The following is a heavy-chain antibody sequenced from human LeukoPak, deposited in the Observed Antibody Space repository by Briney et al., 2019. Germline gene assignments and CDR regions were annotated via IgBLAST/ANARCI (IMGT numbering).Heavy chain of an antibody. J-gene: IGHJ3*02. CDR2: ISSSSYI. CDR3: ARDRVGIAATDAFGI. Sequence: GGSLRLSCAASGFTFSSYSMNWVRQAPGKGLEWVSSISSSSYIYYADSVKGRFTISRDNAKNSLYLQMNSLRAEDTAVYYCARDRVGIAATDAFGIWGQGTMVTVSS. D-gene: IGHD2-15*01. CDR1: GFTFSSYS. V-gene: IGHV3-21*01.